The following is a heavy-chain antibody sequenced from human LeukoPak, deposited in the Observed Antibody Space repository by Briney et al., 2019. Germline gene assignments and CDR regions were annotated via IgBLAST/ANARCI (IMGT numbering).Heavy chain of an antibody. V-gene: IGHV3-15*01. CDR3: ATGVGTIDF. CDR2: IKKKKDGETT. J-gene: IGHJ4*02. D-gene: IGHD5-12*01. Sequence: GGSLRLSCAASGFTFREAWLRWARQASGKGLEWVGRIKKKKDGETTDYAAPVKHRFTISRDDSEDTLYLRMNSLKIEDTAIYYCATGVGTIDFWVQGTLLTVSS. CDR1: GFTFREAW.